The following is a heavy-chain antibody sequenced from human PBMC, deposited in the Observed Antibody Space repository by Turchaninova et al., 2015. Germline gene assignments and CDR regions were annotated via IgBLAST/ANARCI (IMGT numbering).Heavy chain of an antibody. D-gene: IGHD3-10*01. Sequence: QVLLQESGPGLVKPSPTLSLTCTVSGGPISCGGYYGSWTRQHPGRGLEWIGYSYYSGSTYYNPSLKSRVTISVDTSKNQFSLKLSSVTAADTAVYYCARGAHYYGSGALGFFDPWGQGTLVTVSS. J-gene: IGHJ5*02. CDR3: ARGAHYYGSGALGFFDP. CDR2: SYYSGST. V-gene: IGHV4-31*03. CDR1: GGPISCGGYY.